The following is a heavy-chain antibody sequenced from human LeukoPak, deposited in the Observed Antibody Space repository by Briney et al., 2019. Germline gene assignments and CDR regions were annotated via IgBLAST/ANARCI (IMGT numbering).Heavy chain of an antibody. D-gene: IGHD3-3*01. V-gene: IGHV1-2*06. CDR2: INPNSGGT. J-gene: IGHJ4*02. Sequence: ASVKVSCKASGYTFTGYYMHWVRQAPGQGLEWMGRINPNSGGTNHAQKFQGRVTMTRDTSISTAYMELSRLRSDDTAVYYCARVFGVDFWSGYLFYWGQGTLVTVSS. CDR1: GYTFTGYY. CDR3: ARVFGVDFWSGYLFY.